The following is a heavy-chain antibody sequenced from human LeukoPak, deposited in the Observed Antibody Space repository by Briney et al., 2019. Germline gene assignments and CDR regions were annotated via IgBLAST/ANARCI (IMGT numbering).Heavy chain of an antibody. V-gene: IGHV4-39*07. CDR2: IYYSGST. Sequence: SETLSLTCTVSGGSISSSSYYWGWIRQPPGKGLEWIASIYYSGSTNYNPSLKSRVTISVDTSKNQFSLKLSSVTAADTAVYYCARGPHYYYYYMDVWGKGTTVTVSS. CDR1: GGSISSSSYY. CDR3: ARGPHYYYYYMDV. J-gene: IGHJ6*03.